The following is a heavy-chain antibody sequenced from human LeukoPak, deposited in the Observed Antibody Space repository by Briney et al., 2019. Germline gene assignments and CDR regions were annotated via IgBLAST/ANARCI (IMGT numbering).Heavy chain of an antibody. V-gene: IGHV3-21*01. CDR3: ARVFGESNCSGGSCYSTYYFDY. CDR1: GFTFSSYS. CDR2: ISSSSSYI. D-gene: IGHD2-15*01. Sequence: GGSLRLSCAASGFTFSSYSMNWVRQAPGKGLEWVSSISSSSSYIYYADSVKGRFTISRDNAKNSLYLQMNSLRAEDTAVYYCARVFGESNCSGGSCYSTYYFDYWGQGTLVTVSS. J-gene: IGHJ4*02.